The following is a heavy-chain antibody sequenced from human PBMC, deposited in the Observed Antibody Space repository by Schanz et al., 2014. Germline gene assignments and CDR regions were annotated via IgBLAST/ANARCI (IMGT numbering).Heavy chain of an antibody. CDR2: ISSSSSTR. V-gene: IGHV3-48*01. D-gene: IGHD3-10*01. Sequence: EVQLLESGGGLVQPGGSLRLSCSASTFTFDHYAMNWVRQAPGKGLEWVSYISSSSSTRYYADSVKGRFTISRDNAKNSLFLQMNSLRAEDTAVYYCAKGRFGELSAFDIWGQGTMVTVSS. CDR3: AKGRFGELSAFDI. CDR1: TFTFDHYA. J-gene: IGHJ3*02.